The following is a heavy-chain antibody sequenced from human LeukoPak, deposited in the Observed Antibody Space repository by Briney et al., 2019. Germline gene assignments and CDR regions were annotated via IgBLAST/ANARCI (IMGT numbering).Heavy chain of an antibody. D-gene: IGHD3-3*01. CDR1: GYTFTGYY. J-gene: IGHJ4*02. CDR2: INPNSGGT. V-gene: IGHV1-2*02. CDR3: ASIYDFWSGYSPY. Sequence: ASVKVSCKASGYTFTGYYMHWVRQAPRQGLEWMGWINPNSGGTNYAQKFQGRVTMTRDTSISTAYMELSRLRSDDTAVYYCASIYDFWSGYSPYWGQGTLVTVSS.